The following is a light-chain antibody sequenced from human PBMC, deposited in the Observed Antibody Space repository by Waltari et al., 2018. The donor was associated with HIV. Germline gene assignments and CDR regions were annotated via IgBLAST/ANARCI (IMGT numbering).Light chain of an antibody. V-gene: IGKV1-39*01. CDR1: QRISSY. Sequence: DIQMTQSPSSLSASVGDSVNITCRASQRISSYLHWYQQKQGKAPKLLISAAFKWQSGVPSRFSGGRSGTDFTLTIGSLQVEDLAIYYCQQSYSSPPTFGQGTNLEIK. CDR2: AAF. CDR3: QQSYSSPPT. J-gene: IGKJ2*01.